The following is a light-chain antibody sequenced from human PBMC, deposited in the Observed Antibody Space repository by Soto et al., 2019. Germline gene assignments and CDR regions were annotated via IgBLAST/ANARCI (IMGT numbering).Light chain of an antibody. Sequence: QSVLTQPPSVSGTPGQRVTISCSGGRSNIGSNTVNWYQQFPGAAPKLLIYGNTERPSGVPGRFSGSKSGASGSLAISGLQSEDEADYYCAAWDDSLRGVVFGGGTKLTVL. CDR1: RSNIGSNT. V-gene: IGLV1-44*01. CDR3: AAWDDSLRGVV. J-gene: IGLJ2*01. CDR2: GNT.